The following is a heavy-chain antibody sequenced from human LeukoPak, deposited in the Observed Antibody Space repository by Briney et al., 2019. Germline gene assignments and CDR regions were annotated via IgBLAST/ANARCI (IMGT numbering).Heavy chain of an antibody. V-gene: IGHV3-53*05. D-gene: IGHD1-26*01. J-gene: IGHJ4*02. CDR2: IYSGGRT. CDR1: GITVSSND. Sequence: GGSLRLSCTASGITVSSNDMCWVRQAPGKGLEWISLIYSGGRTDYADSVKGRFTISRDNSKNTLYLQMNSLRAEDTAVYYCAKYGPHIRGPDYWGQGTLVTVSS. CDR3: AKYGPHIRGPDY.